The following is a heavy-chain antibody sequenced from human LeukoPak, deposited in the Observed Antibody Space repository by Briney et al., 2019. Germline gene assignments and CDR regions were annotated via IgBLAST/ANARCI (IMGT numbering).Heavy chain of an antibody. CDR1: GFTFSSYA. CDR3: ASSGNSHAFDI. D-gene: IGHD4-23*01. J-gene: IGHJ3*02. CDR2: ISYDGSNK. Sequence: GGSLRLSCAASGFTFSSYAMHWVRQAPGKGLEWVAVISYDGSNKYYADSVKGRFTISRDNSKNTLYLQMNSLRAEDTAVYYCASSGNSHAFDIWGQGTMVTVSS. V-gene: IGHV3-30*14.